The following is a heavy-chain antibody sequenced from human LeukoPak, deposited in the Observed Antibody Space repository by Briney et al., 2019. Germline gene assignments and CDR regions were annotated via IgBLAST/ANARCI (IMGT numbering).Heavy chain of an antibody. CDR2: IDTSEST. Sequence: EPESLPCTLWVHPHSSYYGRWPRHPTEKALEWIGRIDTSESTGYIPSLKGRVTMSVDKSKNQFSLKLSSVSAADTAVYYCTRADLWSGYRFDYWGQGTLVTVSS. D-gene: IGHD3-3*01. CDR1: VHPHSSYY. J-gene: IGHJ4*02. CDR3: TRADLWSGYRFDY. V-gene: IGHV4-4*07.